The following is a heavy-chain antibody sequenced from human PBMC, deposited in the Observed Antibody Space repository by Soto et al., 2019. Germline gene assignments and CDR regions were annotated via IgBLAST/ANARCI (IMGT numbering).Heavy chain of an antibody. V-gene: IGHV3-23*01. CDR1: GFTVSSYA. CDR2: ISGSGGST. Sequence: EVQLLESGGGLVQPGGSLRLSCAASGFTVSSYAMSWVRQAPGKGLEWVSAISGSGGSTYYADSVKGRFTISRDNSKNTLYLQMNSLRAEDTAVYYCAKDQEAVTMIVVVITFDYWGQGTLVTVSS. CDR3: AKDQEAVTMIVVVITFDY. J-gene: IGHJ4*02. D-gene: IGHD3-22*01.